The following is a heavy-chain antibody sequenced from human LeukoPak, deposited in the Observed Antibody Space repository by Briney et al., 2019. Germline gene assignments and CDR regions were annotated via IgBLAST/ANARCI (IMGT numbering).Heavy chain of an antibody. V-gene: IGHV4-59*12. CDR3: ARGGGSYRVGAFDI. D-gene: IGHD1-26*01. CDR2: IHHSGST. Sequence: SETLSLTCTVSGGSISSYYWGWIRQPPGKGLEWIGNIHHSGSTYYNPSLKSRVTISVDTSKNQFSLKLSSVTAADTAVYYCARGGGSYRVGAFDIWGQGTMVTVSS. CDR1: GGSISSYY. J-gene: IGHJ3*02.